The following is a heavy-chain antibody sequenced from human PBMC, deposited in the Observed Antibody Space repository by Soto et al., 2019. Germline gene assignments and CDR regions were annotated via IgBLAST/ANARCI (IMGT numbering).Heavy chain of an antibody. D-gene: IGHD5-18*01. CDR2: IMPDFAPA. V-gene: IGHV1-69*01. CDR1: GGTFNKHP. Sequence: QVQLVQSGAEVKKPGSSVKVSCKTSGGTFNKHPISWVRQAPGQGLEWMGGIMPDFAPAKYAQNFQGRVTINADESTSTGYMELSSVRTEETAVYYCAREAEPAAYSNGYACYSYSMDVWGQGTTVTVSS. CDR3: AREAEPAAYSNGYACYSYSMDV. J-gene: IGHJ6*02.